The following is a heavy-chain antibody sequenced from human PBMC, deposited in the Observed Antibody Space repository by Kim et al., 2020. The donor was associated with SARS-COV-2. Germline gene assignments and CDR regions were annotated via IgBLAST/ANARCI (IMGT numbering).Heavy chain of an antibody. CDR3: ASDPNWADY. J-gene: IGHJ4*02. D-gene: IGHD3-16*01. CDR2: ISPTGDST. Sequence: GGSLRLSCAASGFSFSTFNMNWVRQAPGKGLEWISCISPTGDSTYYADSVEGRFTISRDNAKNSLYLQMNSLRDDDTAVYYCASDPNWADYWGQGTLVTVSS. V-gene: IGHV3-21*01. CDR1: GFSFSTFN.